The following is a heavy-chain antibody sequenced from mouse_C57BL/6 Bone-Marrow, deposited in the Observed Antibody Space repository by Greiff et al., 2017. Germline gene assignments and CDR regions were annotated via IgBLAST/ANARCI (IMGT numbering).Heavy chain of an antibody. V-gene: IGHV1-9*01. J-gene: IGHJ4*01. CDR2: ILPGSGST. D-gene: IGHD1-1*01. Sequence: VQLQQPGAELMKPGASVKISCKATGYTFSSYWIEWVKQRPGHGLEWIGEILPGSGSTNYNEKFKGKATFTAETSSNTAYMQLSSLTSEDSAVYYCAHTVVETYYAMDYWGQGTSVTVSS. CDR3: AHTVVETYYAMDY. CDR1: GYTFSSYW.